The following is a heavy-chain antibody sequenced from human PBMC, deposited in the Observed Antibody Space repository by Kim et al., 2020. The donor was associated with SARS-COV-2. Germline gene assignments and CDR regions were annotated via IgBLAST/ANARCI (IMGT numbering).Heavy chain of an antibody. CDR2: ISSSSSYI. V-gene: IGHV3-21*01. D-gene: IGHD3-9*01. CDR1: GFTFSSYS. J-gene: IGHJ4*02. Sequence: GGSLRLSCAASGFTFSSYSMNWVRQAPGKGLEWVSSISSSSSYIYYADSVKGRFTISRDNAKNSLYLQMNSLRAEDTAVYYCAIYDILTGYLNDYWGQGTLVTVSS. CDR3: AIYDILTGYLNDY.